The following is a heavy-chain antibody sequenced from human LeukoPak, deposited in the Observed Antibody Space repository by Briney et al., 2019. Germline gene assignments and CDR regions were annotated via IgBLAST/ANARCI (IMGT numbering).Heavy chain of an antibody. Sequence: GGSLRLSCAASGFTVSSNYMSWVRQAPGKGLEWVSVIYSCGSTYYADSVKGRFTISRDNSKNTLYLQMNSLRADDTAVYYCAKDFLTRYGSGSFFDYWGQGTLVTVSS. CDR3: AKDFLTRYGSGSFFDY. CDR1: GFTVSSNY. D-gene: IGHD3-10*01. CDR2: IYSCGST. V-gene: IGHV3-53*01. J-gene: IGHJ4*02.